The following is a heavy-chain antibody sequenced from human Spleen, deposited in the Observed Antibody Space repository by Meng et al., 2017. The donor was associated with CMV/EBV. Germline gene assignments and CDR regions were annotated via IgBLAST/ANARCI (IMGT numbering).Heavy chain of an antibody. CDR1: GGSISSSSW. D-gene: IGHD3-3*01. CDR3: ASIFGVVSGEFDY. J-gene: IGHJ4*02. Sequence: AVSGGSISSSSWWSWVRQPPGKGLEWIGEIYHSGSTNYNPSLKSRVTISVDKSKNQFSLKLSSVTAADTAVYYCASIFGVVSGEFDYWGQGTLVTVSS. V-gene: IGHV4-4*02. CDR2: IYHSGST.